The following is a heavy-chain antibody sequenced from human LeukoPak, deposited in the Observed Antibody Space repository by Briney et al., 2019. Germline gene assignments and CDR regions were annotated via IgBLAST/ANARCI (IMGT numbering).Heavy chain of an antibody. CDR1: GFTFSSYA. Sequence: GGSLRLSCAASGFTFSSYAMSWVRQAPGKGLEWVSAISGRGGSTYYADSVKGRFTISRDNSKNTLYLQMNSLRAEDTAVYYCAKIFGVVIRYFDYWGQGTLVTVSS. V-gene: IGHV3-23*01. CDR3: AKIFGVVIRYFDY. J-gene: IGHJ4*02. CDR2: ISGRGGST. D-gene: IGHD3-3*01.